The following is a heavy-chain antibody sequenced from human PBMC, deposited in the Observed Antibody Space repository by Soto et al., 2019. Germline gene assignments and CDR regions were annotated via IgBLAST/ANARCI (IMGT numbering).Heavy chain of an antibody. V-gene: IGHV4-59*01. CDR2: IYYSGST. CDR1: SGSISGYF. D-gene: IGHD5-18*01. J-gene: IGHJ4*02. CDR3: ARRSIQENYFDS. Sequence: QVQPQESGPGLVKPSETLSLTCTVSSGSISGYFWSWIRQPPGKGLEWIGYIYYSGSTNYNPSLTSRVTISVDTSKNEFSLRLSSVTAADTAIYLCARRSIQENYFDSWGQGTLVTVSS.